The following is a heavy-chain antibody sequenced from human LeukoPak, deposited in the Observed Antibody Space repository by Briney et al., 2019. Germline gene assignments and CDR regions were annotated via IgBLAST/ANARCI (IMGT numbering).Heavy chain of an antibody. D-gene: IGHD3-22*01. Sequence: GGSLRLSCAASGFTFSSYAMHRVRQAPGKGLEWVAVISYDGSNKYYADSVKGRFTISRDNSKNTLYLQMNSLRAEDTAVYYCARSTYYDSSGYLPGGMDVWGQGTTVTVSS. CDR3: ARSTYYDSSGYLPGGMDV. J-gene: IGHJ6*02. CDR2: ISYDGSNK. CDR1: GFTFSSYA. V-gene: IGHV3-30-3*01.